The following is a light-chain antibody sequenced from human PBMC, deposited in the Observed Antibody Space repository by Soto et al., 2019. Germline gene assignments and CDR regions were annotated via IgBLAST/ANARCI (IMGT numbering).Light chain of an antibody. CDR1: QAVPNN. CDR2: EES. J-gene: IGKJ4*01. CDR3: QHVKTYPRT. V-gene: IGKV1-9*01. Sequence: DIPLTQSPSFLSASVGDRVTITCRPSQAVPNNMAWYQQKPGKPPKLLIYEESTLHSGVPSRFSGRKSGTQFTLTIDSLQPEDFATYYCQHVKTYPRTFGGGTKVEIK.